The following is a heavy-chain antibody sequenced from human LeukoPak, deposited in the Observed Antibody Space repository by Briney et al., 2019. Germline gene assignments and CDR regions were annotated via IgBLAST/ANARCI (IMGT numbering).Heavy chain of an antibody. CDR1: GFTFTNYA. CDR2: IYGSGGST. CDR3: AKFGSFDGKDY. V-gene: IGHV3-23*01. Sequence: GGSLGLSCAASGFTFTNYAMSWVRQAPGKGLEWVSGIYGSGGSTYYADSVKGRFTISRDNSKNTVYLQMNSLRAEDTAVYYCAKFGSFDGKDYWGQGTLVTVSS. J-gene: IGHJ4*02. D-gene: IGHD2/OR15-2a*01.